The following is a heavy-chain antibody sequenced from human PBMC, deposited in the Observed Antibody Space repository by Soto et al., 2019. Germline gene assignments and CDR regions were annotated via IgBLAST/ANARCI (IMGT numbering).Heavy chain of an antibody. V-gene: IGHV1-69*13. CDR2: IIPIFGTA. J-gene: IGHJ5*02. CDR1: GGTFSSYA. D-gene: IGHD6-6*01. Sequence: SVKVSCKASGGTFSSYAISWVRQAPGQGLEWMGGIIPIFGTANYAQKFQGRVTITADESTSTAYMELSSLRSEDTAVYYCAREVFIAARPRWFDPWGQGTLVTVSS. CDR3: AREVFIAARPRWFDP.